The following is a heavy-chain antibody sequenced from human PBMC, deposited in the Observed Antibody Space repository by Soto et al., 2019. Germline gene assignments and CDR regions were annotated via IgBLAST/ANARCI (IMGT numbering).Heavy chain of an antibody. Sequence: PGGSLRVSCAASGFTFSSHAMSRVRQAPGKGLEWVSAISGSGGSTYYADSVKGRFTISRDNSKNTLYLQMNSLRAEDTAVYYCAKDTRPVVAGIDYWGQGTLVTVSS. CDR1: GFTFSSHA. V-gene: IGHV3-23*01. J-gene: IGHJ4*02. D-gene: IGHD6-19*01. CDR3: AKDTRPVVAGIDY. CDR2: ISGSGGST.